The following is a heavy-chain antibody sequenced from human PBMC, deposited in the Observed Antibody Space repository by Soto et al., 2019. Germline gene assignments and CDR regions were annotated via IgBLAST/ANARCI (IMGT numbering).Heavy chain of an antibody. CDR1: GYALTELS. CDR2: FDPEAGET. J-gene: IGHJ5*02. CDR3: ATYHREYSSSWYIWFDP. V-gene: IGHV1-24*01. D-gene: IGHD6-13*01. Sequence: ASVKVSCKVSGYALTELSMHWVRQAPGKGLEWMGGFDPEAGETIYAQEFQGRVTMTEDTSTDKAYMELSSLRSEDTAVYYCATYHREYSSSWYIWFDPWGQGTLVTVSS.